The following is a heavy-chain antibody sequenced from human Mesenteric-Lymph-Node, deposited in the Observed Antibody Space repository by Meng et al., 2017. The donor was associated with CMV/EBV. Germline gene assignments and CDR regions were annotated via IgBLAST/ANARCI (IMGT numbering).Heavy chain of an antibody. CDR3: ARDSPLSAGGFDY. CDR1: GGSISSSSYY. D-gene: IGHD2-15*01. CDR2: IYYSGST. Sequence: SETLSLTCTVSGGSISSSSYYWGWIRQPPGKGLEWIGSIYYSGSTYYNPSPKSRVTISVDTSKNQFSLKLSSVTAADTAVYYCARDSPLSAGGFDYWGQGTLVTVSS. J-gene: IGHJ4*02. V-gene: IGHV4-39*07.